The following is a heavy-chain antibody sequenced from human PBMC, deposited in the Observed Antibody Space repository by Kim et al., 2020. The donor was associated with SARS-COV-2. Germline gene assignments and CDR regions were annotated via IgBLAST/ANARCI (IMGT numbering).Heavy chain of an antibody. D-gene: IGHD3-16*01. CDR2: IKEDASDE. Sequence: GGSLRLFCEASGFTFSTHYMSWVRQAPGKGLEWVANIKEDASDESYADTVKGRFTISRDNARNSLYLQMNNLRVEDTAVYYCAKGWGFDNWGQGTLVTVS. J-gene: IGHJ4*02. CDR1: GFTFSTHY. CDR3: AKGWGFDN. V-gene: IGHV3-7*01.